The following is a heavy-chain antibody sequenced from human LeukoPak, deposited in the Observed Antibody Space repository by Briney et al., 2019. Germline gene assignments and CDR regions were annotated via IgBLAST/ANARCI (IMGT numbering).Heavy chain of an antibody. J-gene: IGHJ5*02. V-gene: IGHV3-21*01. CDR3: ARAASKSRHSSSWYHP. CDR1: GFTFSSYS. CDR2: ISSSSSYI. Sequence: GGSLRLSCAASGFTFSSYSMNWVRQAPGKGLEWVSSISSSSSYIYYADSVKGRFTISRDNAKNSLYLQMNSLRAEDTAVYYCARAASKSRHSSSWYHPWGRGTLVTVSS. D-gene: IGHD6-13*01.